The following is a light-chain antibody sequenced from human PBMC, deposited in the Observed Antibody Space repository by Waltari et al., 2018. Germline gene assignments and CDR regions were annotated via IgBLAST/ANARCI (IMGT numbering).Light chain of an antibody. CDR2: AAS. J-gene: IGKJ1*01. CDR3: HQYYLTPWT. CDR1: QSISSY. Sequence: DIQMNQSPSSLSASVGDRVTITCRASQSISSYLNWYQQKPGKAPNLLIYAASSLQSGVPSRFSGSGSGTDFTLTINGLQPEDAAVYFCHQYYLTPWTFGQGTKLEIK. V-gene: IGKV1-39*01.